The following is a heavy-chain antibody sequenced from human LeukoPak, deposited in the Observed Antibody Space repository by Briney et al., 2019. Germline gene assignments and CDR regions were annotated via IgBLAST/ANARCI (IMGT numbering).Heavy chain of an antibody. CDR3: AKDGRKVGAKTDY. Sequence: GGSLRLSCAASGFTFSSYAMSWVRQAPGKGLEWVSTISGSGGSTYYADSVKGRFTISRDNSKNTLYLQMNSLRAEDTAVYYCAKDGRKVGAKTDYWGQGTLVTVSS. CDR2: ISGSGGST. J-gene: IGHJ4*02. V-gene: IGHV3-23*01. CDR1: GFTFSSYA. D-gene: IGHD1-26*01.